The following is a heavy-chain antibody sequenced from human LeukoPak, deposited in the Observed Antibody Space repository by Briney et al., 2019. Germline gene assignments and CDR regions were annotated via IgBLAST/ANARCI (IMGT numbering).Heavy chain of an antibody. CDR1: GGSISSYY. CDR3: ARLGRLEMATIDNY. V-gene: IGHV4-4*07. CDR2: IYTSGST. D-gene: IGHD5-24*01. Sequence: SETLSLTCTVSGGSISSYYWSWIRQPAGKGLECIGRIYTSGSTNYNPSLKSRVTISIDTSKNHFSLNLTSVTAADTTVYYCARLGRLEMATIDNYWGQGTLVTVSS. J-gene: IGHJ4*02.